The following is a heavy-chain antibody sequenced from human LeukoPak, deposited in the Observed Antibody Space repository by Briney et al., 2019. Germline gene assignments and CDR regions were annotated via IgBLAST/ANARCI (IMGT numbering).Heavy chain of an antibody. V-gene: IGHV4-31*03. CDR2: IYYSGST. CDR3: ARGSKDIVVPGGY. J-gene: IGHJ4*02. CDR1: GGSISSGGYY. Sequence: SETLSLTCTVSGGSISSGGYYWSWIRQHPGKGLEWIGYIYYSGSTYYNPSLKSRVTISVDTSKNQFSLKLSSVTAADTAVYYCARGSKDIVVPGGYWGQGTLVTVSS. D-gene: IGHD2-2*01.